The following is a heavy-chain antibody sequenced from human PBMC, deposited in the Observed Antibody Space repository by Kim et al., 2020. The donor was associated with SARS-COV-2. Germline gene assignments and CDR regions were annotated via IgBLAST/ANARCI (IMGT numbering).Heavy chain of an antibody. V-gene: IGHV4-31*03. D-gene: IGHD3-22*01. Sequence: SETLSLTCTVSGGSISSGGYYWSWIRQHPGKGLEWIGYIYYSGSTYYNPSLKSRVTISVDTSKNQFSLKLSSVTAADTAVYYCAREQGKSVHYYYDRAPGAAFDIWGQGTMVTVSS. CDR2: IYYSGST. CDR3: AREQGKSVHYYYDRAPGAAFDI. J-gene: IGHJ3*02. CDR1: GGSISSGGYY.